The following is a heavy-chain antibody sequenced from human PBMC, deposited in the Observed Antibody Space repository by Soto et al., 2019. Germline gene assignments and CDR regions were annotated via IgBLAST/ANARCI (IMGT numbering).Heavy chain of an antibody. V-gene: IGHV1-18*01. CDR1: GYTFTSYG. CDR2: ISAYNGNT. D-gene: IGHD4-4*01. J-gene: IGHJ6*02. CDR3: ARQTTVTKPVYYYYYGMDV. Sequence: GASVKVSCKASGYTFTSYGISWVRQAPGQGLEWMGWISAYNGNTNYAQKLQGRVTMTTDTSTSTAYMELRSLRSDDTAVYYCARQTTVTKPVYYYYYGMDVWGQGTTVTVSS.